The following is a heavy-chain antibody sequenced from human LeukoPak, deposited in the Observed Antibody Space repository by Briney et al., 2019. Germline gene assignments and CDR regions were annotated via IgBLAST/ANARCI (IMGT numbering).Heavy chain of an antibody. D-gene: IGHD5-24*01. J-gene: IGHJ3*02. CDR1: GFTFDDYT. Sequence: PGGSLRLSCAASGFTFDDYTMHWVRQAPGKGLEWVSLISWDGGSTYYADSVKGRFTISRDNSKNSLYLQMNSLRTEDTALYYCAKDRGRWLQFDAFDIWGQVTMVTVSS. CDR3: AKDRGRWLQFDAFDI. CDR2: ISWDGGST. V-gene: IGHV3-43*01.